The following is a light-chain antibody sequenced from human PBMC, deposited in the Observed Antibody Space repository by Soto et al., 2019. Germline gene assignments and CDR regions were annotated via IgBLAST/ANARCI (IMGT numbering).Light chain of an antibody. J-gene: IGLJ2*01. CDR3: QTWDTGCVV. Sequence: QLVLTQSPSASASLGASVKLTCTLSSGHSTYAIAWHQQQPQKGPRYLMRLNSDGSHSRGDGIPDRFSGPSSGAERYLTISSLQSEDEADYYCQTWDTGCVVLGGGTKLTVL. V-gene: IGLV4-69*01. CDR1: SGHSTYA. CDR2: LNSDGSH.